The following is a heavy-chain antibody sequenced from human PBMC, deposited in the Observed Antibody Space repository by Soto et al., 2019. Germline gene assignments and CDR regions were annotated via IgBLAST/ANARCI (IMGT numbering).Heavy chain of an antibody. CDR3: ARLVGNSCLDY. V-gene: IGHV4-34*01. Sequence: PSETLSLTCAVYGGSFIGYYWTWIRQPPGTGLEWIGEINHSGSTNYNPSLKSRVTISVDTSKNQFSLKLTSVTAADTAVYYCARLVGNSCLDYWGQGTVVTVSS. J-gene: IGHJ4*02. CDR1: GGSFIGYY. D-gene: IGHD6-13*01. CDR2: INHSGST.